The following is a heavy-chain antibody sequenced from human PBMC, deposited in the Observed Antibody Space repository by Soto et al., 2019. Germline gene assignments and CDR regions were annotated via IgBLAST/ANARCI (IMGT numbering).Heavy chain of an antibody. CDR1: GFTFSSYW. CDR3: ARVLGYSSSSELLDY. Sequence: EVQLVESGGGLVQPGGSLRLSCAASGFTFSSYWMHWVRQAPGKGLVWVSRINSDGSSTSYADSVKGRFTISRDNAKNTLYLRMNSLRAEDTAVYYCARVLGYSSSSELLDYWGQGTLVTVSS. CDR2: INSDGSST. J-gene: IGHJ4*02. V-gene: IGHV3-74*01. D-gene: IGHD6-6*01.